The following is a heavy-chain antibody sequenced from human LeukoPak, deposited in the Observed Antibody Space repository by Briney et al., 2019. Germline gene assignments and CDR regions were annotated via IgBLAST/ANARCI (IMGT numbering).Heavy chain of an antibody. Sequence: SETLSLTCVVYGGSFSGYYWSWIRQPPGKGLEWIGEINHSGSTNYNPSLKSRVTISVDTSKNQFSLKLSSVTAADTAVYYCARETSLLVHTYDYWGQGTLVTVSS. CDR3: ARETSLLVHTYDY. CDR2: INHSGST. J-gene: IGHJ4*02. CDR1: GGSFSGYY. V-gene: IGHV4-34*01.